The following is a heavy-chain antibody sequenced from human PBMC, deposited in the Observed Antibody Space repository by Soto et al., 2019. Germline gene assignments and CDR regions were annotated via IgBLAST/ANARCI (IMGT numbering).Heavy chain of an antibody. CDR3: TVDTYGPDY. V-gene: IGHV1-58*01. CDR1: GFTFSGSA. Sequence: QVQLVQSGPEVRKPGDSVTVSCKTSGFTFSGSAVQWVRQIRGQGLEWLGWIVVGSGKAKEAPKFQQRCTISRDKSTNTAYVEVNSLRHVDTAIYYSTVDTYGPDYWGQGTLVTVSA. CDR2: IVVGSGKA. J-gene: IGHJ4*02. D-gene: IGHD2-2*01.